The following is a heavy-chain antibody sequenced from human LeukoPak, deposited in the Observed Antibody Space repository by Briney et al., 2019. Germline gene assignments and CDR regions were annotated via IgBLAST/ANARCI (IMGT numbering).Heavy chain of an antibody. Sequence: PSETLSLTCTVSGDSISSSTYYWSWIRQPPGKGLEWIGEINHSGSTNYNPSLKSRVTISVDTSKNQFSLKLSSVTAADTAVYYCARRRCSSTSCYAYRVVVNWFDPWGQGTLVTVSS. D-gene: IGHD2-2*01. CDR2: INHSGST. J-gene: IGHJ5*02. CDR3: ARRRCSSTSCYAYRVVVNWFDP. V-gene: IGHV4-39*07. CDR1: GDSISSSTYY.